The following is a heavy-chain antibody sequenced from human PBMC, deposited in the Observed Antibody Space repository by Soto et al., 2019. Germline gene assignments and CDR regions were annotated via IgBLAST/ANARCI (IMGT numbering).Heavy chain of an antibody. D-gene: IGHD3-22*01. Sequence: ASVKVSCKASGYTLTSHGISWVRQAPGRGFEWMGWISTYNGNTKYAQKFQERVTMTADTSTNTAHMELRSLSSDDTAMYYCARGYYDSSGPFDYWGQGTLVTVS. CDR3: ARGYYDSSGPFDY. V-gene: IGHV1-18*01. J-gene: IGHJ4*02. CDR1: GYTLTSHG. CDR2: ISTYNGNT.